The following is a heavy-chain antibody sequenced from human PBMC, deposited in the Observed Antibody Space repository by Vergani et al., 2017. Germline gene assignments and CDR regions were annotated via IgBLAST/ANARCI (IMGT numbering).Heavy chain of an antibody. CDR3: ANIAYCGGDCYSSTAFDI. D-gene: IGHD2-21*02. Sequence: QVQLQESGPGLVKPSETLSLTCAVSGYSISSGYYWGWIRQPPGKGLEWIGYIYYSGSTNYNPSLKSRVTISVDTSKNQFSLKLSSVTAADTAVYYCANIAYCGGDCYSSTAFDIWGQGTMVTVSS. CDR2: IYYSGST. CDR1: GYSISSGYY. J-gene: IGHJ3*02. V-gene: IGHV4-61*01.